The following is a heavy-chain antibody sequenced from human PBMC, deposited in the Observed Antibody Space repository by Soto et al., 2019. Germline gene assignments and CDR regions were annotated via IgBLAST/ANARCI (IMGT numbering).Heavy chain of an antibody. CDR2: IYWDDDE. D-gene: IGHD2-15*01. Sequence: QITLKESGPPLVKPTQTLTLTCTFSGFSLSTSGVSVGWIRQPPGKALEWLAFIYWDDDERYSPSLKTRLNITKETSKNQVVLTMTNMDPVDTATYYCVHRLVKLDMIDHWGQGTLVTVSS. CDR1: GFSLSTSGVS. CDR3: VHRLVKLDMIDH. V-gene: IGHV2-5*02. J-gene: IGHJ4*02.